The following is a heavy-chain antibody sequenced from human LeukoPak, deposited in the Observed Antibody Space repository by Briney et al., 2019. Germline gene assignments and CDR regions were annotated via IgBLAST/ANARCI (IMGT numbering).Heavy chain of an antibody. D-gene: IGHD6-19*01. CDR2: INHSGST. Sequence: SETLSLTCAVYGGSFSGYYWSWTRQPPGKGLEWIGEINHSGSTNYNPSLKSRVTISVDTSKNQFSLKLSSVTAADTAVYYCARSQWLVTVDYWGQGTLVTVSS. J-gene: IGHJ4*02. V-gene: IGHV4-34*01. CDR3: ARSQWLVTVDY. CDR1: GGSFSGYY.